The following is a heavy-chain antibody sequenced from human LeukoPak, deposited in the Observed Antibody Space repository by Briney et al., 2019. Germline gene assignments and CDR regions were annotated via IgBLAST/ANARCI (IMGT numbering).Heavy chain of an antibody. Sequence: ASVKVSCKASGYTFTGYYMHWVRQAPGQGLEWMGWINPNSGGTNYAQKFQGRVTMTRDTSISTAYMELSRLRSDDTVVYYCARGALSHPYYYDSSGYYYDFDYWGQGTLVTVSS. J-gene: IGHJ4*02. V-gene: IGHV1-2*02. CDR1: GYTFTGYY. CDR3: ARGALSHPYYYDSSGYYYDFDY. D-gene: IGHD3-22*01. CDR2: INPNSGGT.